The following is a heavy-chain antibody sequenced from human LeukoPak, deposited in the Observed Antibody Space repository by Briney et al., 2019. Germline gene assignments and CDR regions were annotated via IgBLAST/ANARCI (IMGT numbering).Heavy chain of an antibody. D-gene: IGHD6-13*01. V-gene: IGHV3-30*02. Sequence: GGSLRLSCAASGFTFSSYGMHWVRQAPGKGLEWVAFIRYDGNNKYYADSVKGRFTISRDNSKNSLYLQMNSLRTEDTALYYCAKDIRGYSSSWYGFDYWGQGTLVTVSS. CDR3: AKDIRGYSSSWYGFDY. CDR2: IRYDGNNK. J-gene: IGHJ4*02. CDR1: GFTFSSYG.